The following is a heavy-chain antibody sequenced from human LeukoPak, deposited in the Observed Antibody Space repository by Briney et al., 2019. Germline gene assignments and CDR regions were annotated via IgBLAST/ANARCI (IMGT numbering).Heavy chain of an antibody. J-gene: IGHJ4*02. CDR1: GDTFTSYY. Sequence: ASVKVSCKASGDTFTSYYMHWVRQAPGQGLEWMEIINPSGGSTSYAQKFQGRVTMTRDTSASTVYMELSSLRSEDTAVYYCARDSRPSYDSSGYYYPGDYWGQGTLVTVSS. D-gene: IGHD3-22*01. V-gene: IGHV1-46*01. CDR3: ARDSRPSYDSSGYYYPGDY. CDR2: INPSGGST.